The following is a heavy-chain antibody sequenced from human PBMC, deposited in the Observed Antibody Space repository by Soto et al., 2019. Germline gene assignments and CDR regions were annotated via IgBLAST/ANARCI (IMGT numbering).Heavy chain of an antibody. CDR3: ARDLGTAMAPDAFDI. J-gene: IGHJ3*02. Sequence: GGSVEVSCKASGETFTSYYIHWVGQGPGQGLEWMGIINPSGGSTSYAQKFQDRVTMTRDTSTSTVYMELSSLRSEDTAVYYCARDLGTAMAPDAFDIWGQGTMVTVSS. V-gene: IGHV1-46*01. CDR2: INPSGGST. CDR1: GETFTSYY. D-gene: IGHD5-18*01.